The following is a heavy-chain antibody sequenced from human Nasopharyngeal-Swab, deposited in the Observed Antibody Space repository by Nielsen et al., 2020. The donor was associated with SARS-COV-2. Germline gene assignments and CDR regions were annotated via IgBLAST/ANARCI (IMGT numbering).Heavy chain of an antibody. CDR1: GFTFSSYA. V-gene: IGHV3-23*01. CDR3: AKDLGVESPLWFDY. CDR2: ISGSGGST. J-gene: IGHJ4*02. D-gene: IGHD4-23*01. Sequence: GESLKISCTASGFTFSSYAMSWVRQAPGKGLEWVSEISGSGGSTYYAESVKDRFTISRDNSKNTLYLQMSSLRAEDTAIYYCAKDLGVESPLWFDYWGQGTLLTVSS.